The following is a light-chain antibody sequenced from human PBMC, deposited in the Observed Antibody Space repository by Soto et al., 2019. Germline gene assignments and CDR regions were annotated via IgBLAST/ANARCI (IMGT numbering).Light chain of an antibody. V-gene: IGKV3-20*01. CDR3: QQCGSSPDT. Sequence: EIVLTQSPGTLSLSPGERATLSCRASQSVSSSYLAWYHQKPGQAPRLLIYGASSRATGIPDRFSGSGSGTAFTLTISRLEPEDFAVYYCQQCGSSPDTFGQGTKLEIK. J-gene: IGKJ2*01. CDR1: QSVSSSY. CDR2: GAS.